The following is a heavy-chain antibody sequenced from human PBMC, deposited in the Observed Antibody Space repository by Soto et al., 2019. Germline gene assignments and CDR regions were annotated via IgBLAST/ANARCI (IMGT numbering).Heavy chain of an antibody. V-gene: IGHV4-28*01. CDR1: GHSISTNNW. CDR2: TSYRGST. D-gene: IGHD4-4*01. J-gene: IGHJ6*02. Sequence: PSETLSLTCVVSGHSISTNNWWGWVRQPPEKGLEWIAYTSYRGSTSYNPSLSSRVAMSVDTSTNQFFLKLSSVTAADTAVYYCARSQSYYYYCVDVWGQGNTVTVSS. CDR3: ARSQSYYYYCVDV.